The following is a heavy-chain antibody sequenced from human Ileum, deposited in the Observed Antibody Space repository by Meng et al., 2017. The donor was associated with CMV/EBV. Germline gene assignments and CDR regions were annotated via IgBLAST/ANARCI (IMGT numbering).Heavy chain of an antibody. CDR3: ARGPGASTREGFDY. J-gene: IGHJ4*02. D-gene: IGHD1-26*01. V-gene: IGHV4-4*07. CDR2: FYSSDTY. CDR1: GGSVNNYY. Sequence: QVQLKESGPGLWKPSGTLSLTCTVSGGSVNNYYWSWIRQSAGKGLEWIGRFYSSDTYNYHPSLDSRVTMSLDTSKNQFSLNLRSVTAADTATYYCARGPGASTREGFDYWGLGTLVTVSS.